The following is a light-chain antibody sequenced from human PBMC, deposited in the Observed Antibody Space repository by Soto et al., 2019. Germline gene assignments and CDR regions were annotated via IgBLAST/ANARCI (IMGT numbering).Light chain of an antibody. J-gene: IGKJ3*01. Sequence: DIQMTQSPSSLSASVGDRVTITCRASQDLDRWLAWYQQKPGKAPKLLIFAASSLQSGVPSRFSGSRSGPDFTLTISSLQPEDFATYYCQQSYSTPFTFGPGTKVDIK. V-gene: IGKV1-39*01. CDR2: AAS. CDR3: QQSYSTPFT. CDR1: QDLDRW.